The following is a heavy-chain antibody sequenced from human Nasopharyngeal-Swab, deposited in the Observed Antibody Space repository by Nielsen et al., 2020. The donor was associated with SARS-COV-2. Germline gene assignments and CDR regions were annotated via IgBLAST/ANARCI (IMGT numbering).Heavy chain of an antibody. CDR3: ANYRDRGNDSEDYYHYFGLLV. Sequence: GESLKISCAASGFTFSNYAMSWVRQAPGKGLEWVSVISGDSDSTYYTDSVRGRFTISSDNSKNTLHLQMNILRAEDTAISYCANYRDRGNDSEDYYHYFGLLVCGQVAPVTVSS. V-gene: IGHV3-23*01. CDR2: ISGDSDST. CDR1: GFTFSNYA. D-gene: IGHD5-12*01. J-gene: IGHJ6*02.